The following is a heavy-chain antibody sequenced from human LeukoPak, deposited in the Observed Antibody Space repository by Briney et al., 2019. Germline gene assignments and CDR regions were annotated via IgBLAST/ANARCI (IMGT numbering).Heavy chain of an antibody. V-gene: IGHV3-9*01. Sequence: GGSLRLSCAASGFTFNDYAMHWVRQVPGKGLEWVSGISWNSVTLGYADSVKGRFTISRDTAKNTLYLQMNSLRAEDTAVYYCARGATTTRFGRFDPWGQGTLVIVSS. J-gene: IGHJ5*01. CDR2: ISWNSVTL. CDR1: GFTFNDYA. D-gene: IGHD4-17*01. CDR3: ARGATTTRFGRFDP.